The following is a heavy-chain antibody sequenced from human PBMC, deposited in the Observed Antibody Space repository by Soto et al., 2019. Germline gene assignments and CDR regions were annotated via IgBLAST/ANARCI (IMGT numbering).Heavy chain of an antibody. J-gene: IGHJ4*02. D-gene: IGHD1-26*01. CDR2: ISGSGGST. CDR3: AKGQRSIVGATLFDY. Sequence: PGGSLRLSCAASGFTFSRYAMSWVRQAPGKGLEWVSAISGSGGSTYYADSVKGRFTISRDNSKNTLYLQMNSLRAEDTAVYYCAKGQRSIVGATLFDYWDQGTRVTVSS. V-gene: IGHV3-23*01. CDR1: GFTFSRYA.